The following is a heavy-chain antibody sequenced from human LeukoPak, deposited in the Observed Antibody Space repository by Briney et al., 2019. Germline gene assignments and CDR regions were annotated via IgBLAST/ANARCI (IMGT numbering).Heavy chain of an antibody. D-gene: IGHD3-22*01. CDR2: ISGSGGST. V-gene: IGHV3-23*01. CDR1: GFTFSSYA. CDR3: ARDSLRPNYYDSSGYSYNWFDP. J-gene: IGHJ5*02. Sequence: GGSLRLSCAASGFTFSSYAMSWVRQAPGKGLEWVSAISGSGGSTYYADSVKGRFTISRDNSKNTLYLQMNSLGVEDTAVYYCARDSLRPNYYDSSGYSYNWFDPWGQGILVTVSS.